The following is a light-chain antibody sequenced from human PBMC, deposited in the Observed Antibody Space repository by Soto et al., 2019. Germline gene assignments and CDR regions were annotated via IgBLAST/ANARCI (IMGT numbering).Light chain of an antibody. J-gene: IGLJ2*01. V-gene: IGLV1-44*01. CDR1: SSNLGSNT. CDR3: AAWDDSLNGPHVV. CDR2: SNN. Sequence: QSVLTQPPSASGTPGQRVTISCSGSSSNLGSNTVNWYQQLPGTAPKLLIYSNNQRPSGVPARFSGSKSGTSASLAISGLESEDEADYYCAAWDDSLNGPHVVFGGGTKVTVL.